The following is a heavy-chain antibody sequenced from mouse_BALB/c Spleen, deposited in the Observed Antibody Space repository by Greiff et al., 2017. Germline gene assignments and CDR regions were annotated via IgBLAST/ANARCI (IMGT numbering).Heavy chain of an antibody. V-gene: IGHV5-4*02. Sequence: EVKLVESGGGLVKPGGSLKLSCAASGFTFSDYYMYWVRQTPEKRLEWVATISDGGSYTYYPDSVKGRFTISRDNAKNNLYLQMSSLKSEDTAMYYCARYHRGQGDFDYWGQGTTLTVSS. J-gene: IGHJ2*01. CDR3: ARYHRGQGDFDY. D-gene: IGHD3-3*01. CDR2: ISDGGSYT. CDR1: GFTFSDYY.